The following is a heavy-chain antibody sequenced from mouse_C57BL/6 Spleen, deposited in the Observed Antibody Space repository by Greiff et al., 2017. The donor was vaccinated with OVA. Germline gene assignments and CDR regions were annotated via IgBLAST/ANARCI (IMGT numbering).Heavy chain of an antibody. CDR2: IDPENGDT. V-gene: IGHV14-4*01. J-gene: IGHJ3*01. CDR3: TTTQGFAY. CDR1: GFNIKDDY. Sequence: EVKLMESGAELVRPGASVKLSCTASGFNIKDDYMHWVKQRPEQGLEWIGWIDPENGDTEYASKFQGKATITADTSSNTAYLQLSSLTSEDTAVYYCTTTQGFAYWGQGTLVTVSA.